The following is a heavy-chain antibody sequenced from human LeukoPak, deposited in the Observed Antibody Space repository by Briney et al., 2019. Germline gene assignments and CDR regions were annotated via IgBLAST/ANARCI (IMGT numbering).Heavy chain of an antibody. V-gene: IGHV3-23*01. CDR1: GFTVSSNY. CDR2: ISGSGGST. Sequence: GGSLRLSCAASGFTVSSNYMSWVRQAPGKGLEWVSAISGSGGSTYYADSVKGRFTISRDNSKNTLYLQMNSLRAEDTAVYYCAKSPYYYDSSGAFDIWGQGTMVTVSS. J-gene: IGHJ3*02. D-gene: IGHD3-22*01. CDR3: AKSPYYYDSSGAFDI.